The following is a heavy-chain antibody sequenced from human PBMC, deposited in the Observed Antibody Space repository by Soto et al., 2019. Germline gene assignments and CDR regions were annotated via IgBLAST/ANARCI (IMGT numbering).Heavy chain of an antibody. Sequence: PSETLSLTCTVSGGSISSYYWSWIRQPPGKGLEWIGYIYYSGSTNYNPSLKSRVTISVDTSKNQFSLKLSSVTAADTAVYYCASSYYYDSSGYYQHPNWFDPWGQGTLVTVSS. CDR2: IYYSGST. V-gene: IGHV4-59*01. D-gene: IGHD3-22*01. CDR3: ASSYYYDSSGYYQHPNWFDP. J-gene: IGHJ5*02. CDR1: GGSISSYY.